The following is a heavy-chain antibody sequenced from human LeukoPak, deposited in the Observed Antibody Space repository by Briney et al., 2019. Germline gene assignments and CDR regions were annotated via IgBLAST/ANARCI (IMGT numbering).Heavy chain of an antibody. CDR3: ARAPTYCSGGSCYVYCFDY. CDR1: VGSLSSGSYY. V-gene: IGHV4-31*03. Sequence: SQTLSLTCTVSVGSLSSGSYYWSWIRQHPGKGLEWVGYIDYSGSTYYNPSLKSRVTISVDTSKNQFSLKLSSVTAADTAAYYCARAPTYCSGGSCYVYCFDYWGQGTLVTVSS. D-gene: IGHD2-15*01. CDR2: IDYSGST. J-gene: IGHJ4*02.